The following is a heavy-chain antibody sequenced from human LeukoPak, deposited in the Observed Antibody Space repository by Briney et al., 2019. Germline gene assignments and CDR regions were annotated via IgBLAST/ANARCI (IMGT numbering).Heavy chain of an antibody. Sequence: PGGSLRLSCAASGFTFSTYWMHWVRQAPGKGLVWVSRVNTDGSSTIYADSVKGRFTISRDNAKNTLYLQMNSLRAEDTAVYSCARDGRYGNFDFWGQGTLVTVSS. D-gene: IGHD5-24*01. CDR1: GFTFSTYW. CDR2: VNTDGSST. CDR3: ARDGRYGNFDF. J-gene: IGHJ4*02. V-gene: IGHV3-74*01.